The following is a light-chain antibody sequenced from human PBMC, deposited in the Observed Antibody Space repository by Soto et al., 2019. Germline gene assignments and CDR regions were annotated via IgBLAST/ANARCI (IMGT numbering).Light chain of an antibody. CDR1: QSVSSK. CDR2: GAS. J-gene: IGKJ3*01. V-gene: IGKV3-15*01. CDR3: QQYNYWPRT. Sequence: EIVMTQSPATLSVSPGERATLSCRASQSVSSKLGWYQQKPGQAPRLLIYGASIRATGIPARFSGSGSGTEFTLTISSLQYEDFAVYYCQQYNYWPRTFGPGTKVDIK.